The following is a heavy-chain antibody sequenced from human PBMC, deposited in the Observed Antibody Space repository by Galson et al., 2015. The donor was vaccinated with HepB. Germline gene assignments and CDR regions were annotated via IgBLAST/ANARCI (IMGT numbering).Heavy chain of an antibody. V-gene: IGHV1-69*13. J-gene: IGHJ5*02. CDR3: AIDGSNRGYTYSPITYFTP. CDR2: IIPNFGTP. D-gene: IGHD5-18*01. Sequence: SVKVSCKASGGSFSRYAFSWVRQAPGQGLEWIGVIIPNFGTPNYAQKFQGRLTITADGSTNTVYMELNSLRSADTAFYYCAIDGSNRGYTYSPITYFTPWGQGTLVTVSS. CDR1: GGSFSRYA.